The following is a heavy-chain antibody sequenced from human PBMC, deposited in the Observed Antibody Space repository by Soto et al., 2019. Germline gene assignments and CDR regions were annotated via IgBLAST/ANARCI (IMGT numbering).Heavy chain of an antibody. CDR3: ARGTAVRSPIDY. Sequence: XGTLSLTCAVYGGSFSGYYWSWIRQPPGKGLEWIGEINHSGSTNYNPSLKSRVTISVDTSKNQFSLRLSSVTAADTAVYYCARGTAVRSPIDYCGQGTLVTVSS. J-gene: IGHJ4*02. CDR1: GGSFSGYY. CDR2: INHSGST. V-gene: IGHV4-34*01. D-gene: IGHD4-4*01.